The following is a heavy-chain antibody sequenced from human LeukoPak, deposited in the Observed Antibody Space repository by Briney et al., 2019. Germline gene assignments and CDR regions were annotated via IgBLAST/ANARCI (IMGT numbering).Heavy chain of an antibody. J-gene: IGHJ4*02. CDR3: ARIDFWSGYSSDY. D-gene: IGHD3-3*01. Sequence: SETLSLTCAVYGGSFSGYYWSWIRHPPGKGLEWIGEIYHSGSTNYNPSLKSRVTISVDTSKNQFSLKLSSVTAADTAVYYCARIDFWSGYSSDYWGQGTLVTVSS. CDR1: GGSFSGYY. V-gene: IGHV4-34*01. CDR2: IYHSGST.